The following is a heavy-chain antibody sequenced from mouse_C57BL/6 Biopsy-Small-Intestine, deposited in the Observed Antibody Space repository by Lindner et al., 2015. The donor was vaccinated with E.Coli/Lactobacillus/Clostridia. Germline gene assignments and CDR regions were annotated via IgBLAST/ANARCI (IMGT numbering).Heavy chain of an antibody. CDR2: IYPRSGNT. CDR1: GYTFTSYG. V-gene: IGHV1-81*01. J-gene: IGHJ2*01. CDR3: ARREGNYFDY. Sequence: VQLQESGAELARPGASVKLSCKASGYTFTSYGISWVKQRTGQGLEWIGEIYPRSGNTYYNEKFKGKATLTADKSSSTAYMELRSLTSEDSAVYFCARREGNYFDYCGQGTTLTVSS.